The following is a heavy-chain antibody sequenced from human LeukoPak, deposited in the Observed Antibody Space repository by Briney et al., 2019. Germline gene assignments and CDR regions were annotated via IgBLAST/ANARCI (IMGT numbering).Heavy chain of an antibody. CDR3: AKDGISPVGALDP. CDR2: ISGDGGST. CDR1: GFTVSSYY. D-gene: IGHD1-26*01. Sequence: AGGSLRLSCAASGFTVSSYYMSWVRQAPGKGLEWVSLISGDGGSTYYADSVKGRFTISRDNSKNSLYLQMNSLRTEDTALYYCAKDGISPVGALDPWGQGTLVTVSS. V-gene: IGHV3-43*02. J-gene: IGHJ5*02.